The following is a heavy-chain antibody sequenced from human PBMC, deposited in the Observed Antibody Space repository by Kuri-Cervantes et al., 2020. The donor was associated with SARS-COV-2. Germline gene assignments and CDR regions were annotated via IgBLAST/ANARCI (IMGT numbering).Heavy chain of an antibody. CDR3: ARDNMVRGVQYYYYYGMDV. D-gene: IGHD3-10*01. V-gene: IGHV3-30*03. Sequence: GGSLRLSCAASGFTLSSYGMHWVRQAPGKGLEWVAVISYDGSNKYYADSVKGRFTIPRDNSKNTLYLQMNSLRAEDTAVYYCARDNMVRGVQYYYYYGMDVWGQGTTVTVSS. J-gene: IGHJ6*02. CDR2: ISYDGSNK. CDR1: GFTLSSYG.